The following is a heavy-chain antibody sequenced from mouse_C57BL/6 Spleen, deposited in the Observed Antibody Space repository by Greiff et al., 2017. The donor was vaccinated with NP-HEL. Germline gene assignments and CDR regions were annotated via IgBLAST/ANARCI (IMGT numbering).Heavy chain of an antibody. CDR2: INPSNGGT. CDR3: ARLGSSRGYFDY. CDR1: GYTFTSYW. D-gene: IGHD1-1*01. V-gene: IGHV1-53*01. Sequence: QVQLQQSGTELVKPGASVKLSCKASGYTFTSYWMHWVKQRPGQGLEWIGNINPSNGGTNYNEKFKSKATLTVDKSSSTAYMQLSSLTSEDSAVYYCARLGSSRGYFDYWGQGTTLTVSS. J-gene: IGHJ2*01.